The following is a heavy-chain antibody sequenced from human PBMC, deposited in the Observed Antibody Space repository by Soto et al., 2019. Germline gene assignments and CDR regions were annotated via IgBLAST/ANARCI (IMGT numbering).Heavy chain of an antibody. CDR2: LYDLDGS. CDR1: GFTISGKKY. D-gene: IGHD1-1*01. CDR3: ATWHEREHAYDV. J-gene: IGHJ3*01. V-gene: IGHV3-53*01. Sequence: DVQLVESGGGLIQPGESLRLSCAAFGFTISGKKYVAWVRQAPGKGLEWVSALYDLDGSFYAASVKGLFTTSSDSSKTTVDLQMNDLRPDDTGVYYCATWHEREHAYDVWGQGTTVTVSS.